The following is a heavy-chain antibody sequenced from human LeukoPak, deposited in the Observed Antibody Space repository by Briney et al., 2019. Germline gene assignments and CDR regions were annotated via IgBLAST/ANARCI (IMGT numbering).Heavy chain of an antibody. J-gene: IGHJ4*02. CDR2: IYYSGST. CDR3: AREGRGQQLTPIDY. CDR1: GGSISSSSYY. Sequence: SETLSLTCTVSGGSISSSSYYWGWIRQPPGRGLEWIGSIYYSGSTYDNPSLKSRVTISVDTSKNQFSLKLSSVTAADTAVYYCAREGRGQQLTPIDYWGPGALVTVSS. D-gene: IGHD6-13*01. V-gene: IGHV4-39*07.